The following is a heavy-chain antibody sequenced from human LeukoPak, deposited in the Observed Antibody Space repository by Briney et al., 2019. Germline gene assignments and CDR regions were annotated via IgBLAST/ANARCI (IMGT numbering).Heavy chain of an antibody. V-gene: IGHV3-23*01. CDR2: ISGSGGST. Sequence: PGGSLRLSCAASGFTFSSYAMSWVRQAPGKGLEWVSAISGSGGSTYYADSVKGRFTISRDNSKNTLYLQMNSLRAEDTAVYYCAKDGRGDLEDFWSGYYAWRWKESRINWFDPWGQGTLVTVSS. CDR1: GFTFSSYA. D-gene: IGHD3-3*01. CDR3: AKDGRGDLEDFWSGYYAWRWKESRINWFDP. J-gene: IGHJ5*02.